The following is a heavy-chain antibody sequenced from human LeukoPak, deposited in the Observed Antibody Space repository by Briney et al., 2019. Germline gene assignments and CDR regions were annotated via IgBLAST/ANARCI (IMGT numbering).Heavy chain of an antibody. CDR3: SKDALPCIAAAGTVV. CDR1: GITFSSNG. D-gene: IGHD6-13*01. J-gene: IGHJ4*02. Sequence: GGSLRLSCAASGITFSSNGMSWFRQSPGKGLGWVSAISGSGGSTYYADSVKGRFTISRDNSKNTLYLQMNSLRAEDTAVYFCSKDALPCIAAAGTVVWGQGTLVTVST. V-gene: IGHV3-23*01. CDR2: ISGSGGST.